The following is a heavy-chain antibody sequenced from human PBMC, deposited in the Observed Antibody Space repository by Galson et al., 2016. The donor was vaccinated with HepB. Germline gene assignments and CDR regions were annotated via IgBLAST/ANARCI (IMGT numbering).Heavy chain of an antibody. CDR2: ISFDGSNK. Sequence: SLRLSCAVSGFTLSSYGMHWVRQAPGKGLERAAGISFDGSNKFYADSVKGRFTISRDTSRNTLELQMNNLRAEDTAVYYCVKRGPYYSGSGSYSDYWGQGTLVTVSS. CDR1: GFTLSSYG. J-gene: IGHJ4*02. V-gene: IGHV3-30*18. CDR3: VKRGPYYSGSGSYSDY. D-gene: IGHD3-10*01.